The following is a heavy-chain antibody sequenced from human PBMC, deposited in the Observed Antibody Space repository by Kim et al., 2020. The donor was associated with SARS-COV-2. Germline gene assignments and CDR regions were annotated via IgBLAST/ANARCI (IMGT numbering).Heavy chain of an antibody. CDR3: ARLTYGDYGL. J-gene: IGHJ4*02. CDR1: GGSFSGYY. CDR2: INHSGST. D-gene: IGHD4-17*01. V-gene: IGHV4-34*01. Sequence: SETLSLTCAVYGGSFSGYYWSWIRQPPGKGLEWIGEINHSGSTNYNPSLKSRVTISVDTSKNQFSLKLSSVTAADTAVYYCARLTYGDYGLWGQGTLVTVSS.